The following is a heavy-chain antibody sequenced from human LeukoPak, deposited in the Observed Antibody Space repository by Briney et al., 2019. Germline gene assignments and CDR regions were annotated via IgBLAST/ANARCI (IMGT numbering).Heavy chain of an antibody. V-gene: IGHV4-59*08. CDR2: IYYSGST. CDR3: ARLSVTADSSGYYDY. D-gene: IGHD3-22*01. CDR1: GGSISSYY. Sequence: SETLSLTCTVSGGSISSYYWSWIRQPPGKGLEWIGYIYYSGSTNYNPFLKSRVTISVDTSKNQFSLKLSSVTAADTAVYYCARLSVTADSSGYYDYWGQGTLVTVSS. J-gene: IGHJ4*02.